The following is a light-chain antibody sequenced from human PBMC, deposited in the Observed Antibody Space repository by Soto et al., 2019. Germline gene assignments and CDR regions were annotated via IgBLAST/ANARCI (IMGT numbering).Light chain of an antibody. CDR1: SSDVGGYNF. V-gene: IGLV2-14*01. Sequence: QSVLTQPASVSGSPGQSITISCTGTSSDVGGYNFVSWYQQHPDKAPKLMIYDVTNRPSGVSNRFSGSKSGNTASLTISGLQAEDEADYSSYTSRRTYVFGTGTKVTVL. CDR2: DVT. J-gene: IGLJ1*01. CDR3: SSYTSRRTYV.